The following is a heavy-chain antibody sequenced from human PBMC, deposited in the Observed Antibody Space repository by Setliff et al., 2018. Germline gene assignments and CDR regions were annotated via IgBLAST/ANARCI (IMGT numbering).Heavy chain of an antibody. V-gene: IGHV1-3*03. J-gene: IGHJ6*03. CDR3: ARGRPTANPYYYYYMDV. Sequence: ASVKVSCKASGNTFTNYAIHWVRQAPGQRLEWMGWINAGNGDTKYSQDFQGRVTITRDTSASTAYMDLSSLRSDDMAVYYCARGRPTANPYYYYYMDVWGKGTTVTVSS. D-gene: IGHD4-4*01. CDR1: GNTFTNYA. CDR2: INAGNGDT.